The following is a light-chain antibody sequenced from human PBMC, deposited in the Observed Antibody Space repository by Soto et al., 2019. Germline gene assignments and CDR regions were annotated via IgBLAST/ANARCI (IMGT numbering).Light chain of an antibody. Sequence: DIQMTQSPSSLSAAVVDRFTITCRASHVVRNDLSWYHQKPGKAPKRLIYAASSLNSGVPSRFSGSASGTEFTLAISGLQPEDFATYYSLQHYSXPRTCGQVTKV. CDR1: HVVRND. J-gene: IGKJ1*01. CDR3: LQHYSXPRT. V-gene: IGKV1-17*01. CDR2: AAS.